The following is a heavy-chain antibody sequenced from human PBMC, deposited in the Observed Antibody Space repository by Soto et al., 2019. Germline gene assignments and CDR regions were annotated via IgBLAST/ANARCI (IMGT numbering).Heavy chain of an antibody. CDR2: ISSSGSTI. Sequence: PAGSLRLSCAASGFTFSDYYMSWIRQAPGKGLEWVSYISSSGSTIYYADAVKGRFTISRDNAKNSLYLQMNSLRAEDTAVYYCARVCSSTSCHDAFDIWGQGTMVTVSS. D-gene: IGHD2-2*01. CDR3: ARVCSSTSCHDAFDI. V-gene: IGHV3-11*01. CDR1: GFTFSDYY. J-gene: IGHJ3*02.